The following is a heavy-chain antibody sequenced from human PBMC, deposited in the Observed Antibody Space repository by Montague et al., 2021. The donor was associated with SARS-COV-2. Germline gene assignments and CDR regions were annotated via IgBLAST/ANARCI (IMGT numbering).Heavy chain of an antibody. CDR1: GGPISSFY. CDR2: ISDSGST. Sequence: SETLSLTCTVSGGPISSFYWSWFRQPPGKGLEWIGYISDSGSTNYNPSLTSRVTMSVDTSKNQSSLKVNSVTAADTAVYYCARHYSATLPAVYWGQGTLVTVSS. CDR3: ARHYSATLPAVY. D-gene: IGHD2-15*01. V-gene: IGHV4-59*08. J-gene: IGHJ4*02.